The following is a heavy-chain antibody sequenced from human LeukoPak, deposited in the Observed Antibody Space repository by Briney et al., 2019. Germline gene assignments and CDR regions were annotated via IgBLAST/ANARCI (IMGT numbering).Heavy chain of an antibody. Sequence: SQTLSLTCAISGDSVSSNSAAWNWIRQSPSRGLEWLGRTYYRSKWYNDYAVSVKSRITINPDTSKNQFSLQLNSVTPEDTAVYYCARDQQDGYKHFSYFDYWGQGTLVTVSS. J-gene: IGHJ4*02. CDR2: TYYRSKWYN. V-gene: IGHV6-1*01. D-gene: IGHD5-24*01. CDR3: ARDQQDGYKHFSYFDY. CDR1: GDSVSSNSAA.